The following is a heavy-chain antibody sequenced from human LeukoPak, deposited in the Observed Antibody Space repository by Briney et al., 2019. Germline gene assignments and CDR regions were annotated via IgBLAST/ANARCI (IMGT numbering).Heavy chain of an antibody. Sequence: SETLSLTCTVSGGSISSYYWSWIRQPPGKGLEWIGYIYYRGSTNYNPSLKSRVTISVDTSKNQFSLKLSSVTAADTAVYYCARMGEYSYGYYYYGMDVWGQGTTVTVSS. D-gene: IGHD5-18*01. CDR2: IYYRGST. CDR3: ARMGEYSYGYYYYGMDV. J-gene: IGHJ6*02. V-gene: IGHV4-59*01. CDR1: GGSISSYY.